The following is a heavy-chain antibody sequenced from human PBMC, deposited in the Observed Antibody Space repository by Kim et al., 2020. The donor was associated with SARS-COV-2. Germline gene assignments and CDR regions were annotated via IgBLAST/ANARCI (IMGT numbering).Heavy chain of an antibody. CDR1: GGSISSGGYS. V-gene: IGHV4-30-2*01. Sequence: SETLSLTCAVSGGSISSGGYSWSWIRQPPGKGLEWIGYIYHSGSTYYNLSLKSRVTISVDRSKNQFSLKLSSVTAADTAVYYCASSYGDPSLDYWGQGTLVTVSS. D-gene: IGHD4-17*01. CDR3: ASSYGDPSLDY. CDR2: IYHSGST. J-gene: IGHJ4*02.